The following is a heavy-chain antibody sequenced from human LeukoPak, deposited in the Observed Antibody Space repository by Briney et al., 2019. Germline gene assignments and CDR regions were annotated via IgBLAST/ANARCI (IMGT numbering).Heavy chain of an antibody. CDR2: ISSSGSTI. J-gene: IGHJ6*02. CDR1: GFTLSSYE. V-gene: IGHV3-48*03. CDR3: ARDGLVITYYYYGMDV. D-gene: IGHD3-22*01. Sequence: PGGSLRLSCAASGFTLSSYEMNWVRQAPGKGLEWVSYISSSGSTIYYADSVKGRFTISRDNAKNSLYLQMNSLRAEDTAVYYCARDGLVITYYYYGMDVWGQGTTVTVSS.